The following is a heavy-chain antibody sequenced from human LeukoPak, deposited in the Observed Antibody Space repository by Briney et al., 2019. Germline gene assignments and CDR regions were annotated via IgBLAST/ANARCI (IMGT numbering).Heavy chain of an antibody. V-gene: IGHV4-61*01. CDR2: IYYSGST. Sequence: PSETLSLICTVSGGSVSSGSYYWSWIRQPPGKGLEWIGYIYYSGSTNYNPSLKSRVTISVDTSKNQFSLKLSSVTAADTAVYYCSSYYGSGSSNWFDPWGQGTLVTVSS. CDR1: GGSVSSGSYY. J-gene: IGHJ5*02. CDR3: SSYYGSGSSNWFDP. D-gene: IGHD3-10*01.